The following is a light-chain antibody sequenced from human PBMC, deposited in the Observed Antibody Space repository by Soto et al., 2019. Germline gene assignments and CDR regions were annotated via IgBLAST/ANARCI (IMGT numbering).Light chain of an antibody. CDR2: AAS. CDR3: QQYNNWPGT. J-gene: IGKJ1*01. Sequence: EIVMTQSPATLSVSPGERATLSCRASQSIGSNLAWYLQKPGQAPTLLIYAASTRATGFPARFSGSGSGTEFTLIISSLQSEDFAIYYCQQYNNWPGTFGQGNKVEIK. V-gene: IGKV3-15*01. CDR1: QSIGSN.